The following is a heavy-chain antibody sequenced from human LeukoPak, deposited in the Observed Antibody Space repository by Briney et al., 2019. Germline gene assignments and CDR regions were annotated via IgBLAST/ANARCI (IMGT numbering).Heavy chain of an antibody. CDR2: IYYSGST. CDR1: GGSISSSSYY. Sequence: SETLSLTCTVSGGSISSSSYYWDWIRQPPGKGLEWIGSIYYSGSTYYNPSLKSRVTISVDTSKNQFSLKLSSVTAADTAVYYCARNYYDSSGRTPIDYWGQGTLVTVSS. J-gene: IGHJ4*02. V-gene: IGHV4-39*01. D-gene: IGHD3-22*01. CDR3: ARNYYDSSGRTPIDY.